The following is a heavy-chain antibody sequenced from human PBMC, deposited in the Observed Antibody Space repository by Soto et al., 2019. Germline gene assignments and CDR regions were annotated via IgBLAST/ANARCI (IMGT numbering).Heavy chain of an antibody. Sequence: ASVKVSCNXSGYIFKNYGITWVRQAPGQGLEWMGWISTYYGNTDYAQNVQGRVTMSADTSTNTVYMELTSLRSDDTAVYYCARAVGHCTSSSCYSSSFTKYNYALDVWGQGTTVTVSS. CDR3: ARAVGHCTSSSCYSSSFTKYNYALDV. CDR1: GYIFKNYG. CDR2: ISTYYGNT. V-gene: IGHV1-18*04. D-gene: IGHD2-2*01. J-gene: IGHJ6*02.